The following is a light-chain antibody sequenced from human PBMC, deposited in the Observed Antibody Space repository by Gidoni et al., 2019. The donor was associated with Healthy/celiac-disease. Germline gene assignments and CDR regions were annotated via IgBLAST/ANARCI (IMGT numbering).Light chain of an antibody. CDR1: QGISNY. CDR2: AAS. Sequence: IQMTQSPSSLSASVGAGVTITCRASQGISNYLAWYQQKPGKVPKLLIYAASTLQSGAPSRFSGSGSGTDFTLTISSLQPEDVATYYCQKYNSAPLTFGQXTKLEIK. CDR3: QKYNSAPLT. J-gene: IGKJ1*01. V-gene: IGKV1-27*01.